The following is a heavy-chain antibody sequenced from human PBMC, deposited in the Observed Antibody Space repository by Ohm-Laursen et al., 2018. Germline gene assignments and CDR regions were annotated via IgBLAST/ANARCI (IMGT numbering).Heavy chain of an antibody. CDR3: ARDLVDPFDY. D-gene: IGHD1-26*01. Sequence: SLRLSCAASGFTVSSNYMSWVRQAPGKGLEWVLVIYSGGSTYYADSVKGRFTISRDNSKNTLYLQMNSLRAEDTAVYYCARDLVDPFDYWGQGTLVTVSS. V-gene: IGHV3-66*01. CDR2: IYSGGST. CDR1: GFTVSSNY. J-gene: IGHJ4*02.